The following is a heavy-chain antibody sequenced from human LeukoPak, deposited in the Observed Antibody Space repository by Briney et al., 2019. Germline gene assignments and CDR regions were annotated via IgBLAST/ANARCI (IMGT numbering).Heavy chain of an antibody. CDR1: GFTFTGSA. D-gene: IGHD3/OR15-3a*01. J-gene: IGHJ6*02. V-gene: IGHV3-23*01. CDR3: AKDLWDWSAMDV. CDR2: LGGDGKT. Sequence: PGGSLRLSCAASGFTFTGSAMCWVRQAPGKGPEWVSGLGGDGKTYYAASVKGRFTISRDNSNNMLYLQMNGLRDEDTALYYCAKDLWDWSAMDVWGQGTTVTVSS.